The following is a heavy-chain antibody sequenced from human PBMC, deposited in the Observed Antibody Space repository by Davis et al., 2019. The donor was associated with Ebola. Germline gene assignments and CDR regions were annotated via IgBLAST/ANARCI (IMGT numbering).Heavy chain of an antibody. CDR2: ISSSGSTI. V-gene: IGHV3-48*04. Sequence: GESLKISCAASGFTFSSYWMSWVRQAPGKGLEWVSYISSSGSTIYYADSVKGRFTISRDNAKNSLYLQMNSLRAEDTAVYYCARDPKGYYYGMDVWGQGTTVTVSS. CDR1: GFTFSSYW. CDR3: ARDPKGYYYGMDV. J-gene: IGHJ6*02.